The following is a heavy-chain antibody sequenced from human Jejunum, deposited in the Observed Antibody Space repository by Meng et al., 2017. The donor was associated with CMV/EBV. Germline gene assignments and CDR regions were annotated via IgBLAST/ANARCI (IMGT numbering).Heavy chain of an antibody. J-gene: IGHJ5*01. Sequence: QGKLQESGPGLVKPSATLSLTCTVSGGSITNYHWTWIRQPSGKGLEWIGRIYSSGSTKTNPSLRSRVTMSVATSNNQFSLKLSSVTAADTAVYYCARELDSNEYYGRWFESWGQGNLVTVSS. CDR2: IYSSGST. CDR3: ARELDSNEYYGRWFES. D-gene: IGHD2/OR15-2a*01. V-gene: IGHV4-4*07. CDR1: GGSITNYH.